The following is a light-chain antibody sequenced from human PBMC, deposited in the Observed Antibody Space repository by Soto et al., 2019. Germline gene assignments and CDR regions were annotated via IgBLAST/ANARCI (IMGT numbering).Light chain of an antibody. CDR2: GVS. V-gene: IGKV3-15*01. CDR1: QSVRSTY. Sequence: EIVMTQSPVTLSVSPGEIATLSCRASQSVRSTYLAWYQQKPGQAPRLIIFGVSNRAAGIPARFSGSGSGTEFTLTISSLQSEDVAVYYCQQYGDWPLTFGGGTKVDI. J-gene: IGKJ4*01. CDR3: QQYGDWPLT.